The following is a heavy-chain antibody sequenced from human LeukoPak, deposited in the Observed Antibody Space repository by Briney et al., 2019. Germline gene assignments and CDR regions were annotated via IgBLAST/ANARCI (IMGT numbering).Heavy chain of an antibody. D-gene: IGHD3-22*01. CDR2: ISSSSSYI. CDR3: ARDPDYYDSSGYYYPD. Sequence: TGGSLRLSCAASGFTFSSYSMNWVRQAPGKGLEWVSSISSSSSYIYYADSVKGRFTISRDNAKNSLYLQMNSLRAEDTAVYYCARDPDYYDSSGYYYPDWGQGTLVTVSS. CDR1: GFTFSSYS. V-gene: IGHV3-21*01. J-gene: IGHJ4*02.